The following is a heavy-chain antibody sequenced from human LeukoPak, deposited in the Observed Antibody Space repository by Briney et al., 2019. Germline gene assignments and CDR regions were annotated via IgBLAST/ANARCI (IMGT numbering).Heavy chain of an antibody. V-gene: IGHV1-46*01. CDR1: GYTFSSYY. Sequence: ASVKVSCKASGYTFSSYYMHWVRQAPGQGLEWMGIINPSGGSTSYAQKFQGRVTMTRDTSTSTVYMKLSSLRSEDTAVYYCARGLPNRGGFDYWGQGTLVTVSS. J-gene: IGHJ4*02. CDR2: INPSGGST. CDR3: ARGLPNRGGFDY.